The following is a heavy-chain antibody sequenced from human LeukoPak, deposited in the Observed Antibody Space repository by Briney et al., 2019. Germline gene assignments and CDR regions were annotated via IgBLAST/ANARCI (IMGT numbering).Heavy chain of an antibody. CDR2: ISSSGSTI. J-gene: IGHJ4*02. D-gene: IGHD3-3*01. Sequence: GGSLRLSCAASGFTFSSYAMHWVRQAPGKGLEWVSYISSSGSTIYYADSVKGRFTISRDNAKNSLYLQMNSLRAEDTAVYYCARDLKYYDFWSGPDYWGQGTLVTVSS. CDR1: GFTFSSYA. CDR3: ARDLKYYDFWSGPDY. V-gene: IGHV3-48*04.